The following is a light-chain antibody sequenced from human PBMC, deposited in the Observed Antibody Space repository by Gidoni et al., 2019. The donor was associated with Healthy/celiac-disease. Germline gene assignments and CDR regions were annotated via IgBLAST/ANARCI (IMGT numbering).Light chain of an antibody. CDR2: DAS. CDR3: QQRSNWQIT. CDR1: QSVSSY. V-gene: IGKV3-11*01. J-gene: IGKJ5*01. Sequence: EISLTLSPATLSLSPGESATLSCRASQSVSSYLVWYQQKPGQAPRLLIYDASNRATGIPARFSGSGSGTDFTLTISSLEPEDFAVYYCQQRSNWQITFGQGTRLEIK.